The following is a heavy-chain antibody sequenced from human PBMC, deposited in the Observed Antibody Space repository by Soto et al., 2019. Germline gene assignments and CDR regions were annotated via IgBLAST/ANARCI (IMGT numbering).Heavy chain of an antibody. CDR2: IISVNDKT. J-gene: IGHJ4*02. CDR1: GYIFTEFG. CDR3: ARGRRSCTGNNCYTDFDF. Sequence: GGSVKVSCNASGYIFTEFGIHGVGQSGLQRLEGLGWIISVNDKTLYSPKFQGRLAITRDTSANTAYMGLYSLRSEDSAVYYCARGRRSCTGNNCYTDFDFWGQGSLVTVS. V-gene: IGHV1-3*01. D-gene: IGHD2-2*02.